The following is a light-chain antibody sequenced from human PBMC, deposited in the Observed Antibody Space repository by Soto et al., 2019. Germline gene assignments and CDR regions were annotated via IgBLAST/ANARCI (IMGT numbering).Light chain of an antibody. J-gene: IGLJ1*01. Sequence: QSALTQPPSASGSPGQSVTISCTGTSSDVGGYNYVSWYQQHPGKAPKLMIYEVSKRPSGVPDRFSGSKSGNTASLTVSGLQAEDEADYYCSSYGRVFGTGAKLTVL. V-gene: IGLV2-8*01. CDR3: SSYGRV. CDR1: SSDVGGYNY. CDR2: EVS.